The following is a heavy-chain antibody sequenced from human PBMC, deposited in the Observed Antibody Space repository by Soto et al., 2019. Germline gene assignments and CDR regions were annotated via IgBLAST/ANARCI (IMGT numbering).Heavy chain of an antibody. CDR2: IGPKSGGT. Sequence: ASLKVSCKASGYTFTDYYLHWVRQAPGQGFEWMGWIGPKSGGTNYAKKFQGWVTMTRDTSINTVYMELSSLKSDDTAVYYCVREAAMVPRPANAFDIWGQGTMVTVSS. V-gene: IGHV1-2*04. D-gene: IGHD5-18*01. J-gene: IGHJ3*02. CDR3: VREAAMVPRPANAFDI. CDR1: GYTFTDYY.